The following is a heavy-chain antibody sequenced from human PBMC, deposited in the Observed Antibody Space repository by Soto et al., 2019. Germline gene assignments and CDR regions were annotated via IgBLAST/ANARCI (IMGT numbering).Heavy chain of an antibody. V-gene: IGHV3-33*01. CDR2: IWSDGTNK. CDR1: GFTFGTYG. D-gene: IGHD1-1*01. CDR3: ARARVEMPTNFLDY. Sequence: PGGSLRLSCAASGFTFGTYGMHWVRQAPGKGLEWVALIWSDGTNKYYADSVKGRFTISRDNSKNTLYLQMNSLRAEDTAVYYCARARVEMPTNFLDYWGQGTLVTVSS. J-gene: IGHJ4*02.